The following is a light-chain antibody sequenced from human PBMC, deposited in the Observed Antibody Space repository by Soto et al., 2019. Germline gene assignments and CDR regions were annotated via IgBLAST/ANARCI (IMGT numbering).Light chain of an antibody. J-gene: IGKJ1*01. Sequence: IVMTQSPDTLSVSPGERATLSCRAIQTIYNNVAWYQKSTGQAPRLLIYGASSRDTGIPDRVSGSGYGKDFTLTISRLEPEDCALYYGHQYGYSLWTFGQGTKVDIK. CDR3: HQYGYSLWT. CDR1: QTIYNN. V-gene: IGKV3-20*01. CDR2: GAS.